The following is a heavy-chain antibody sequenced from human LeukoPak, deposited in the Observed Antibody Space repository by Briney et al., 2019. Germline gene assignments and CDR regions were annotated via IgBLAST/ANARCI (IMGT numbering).Heavy chain of an antibody. CDR2: ISSSSSYI. D-gene: IGHD1-26*01. J-gene: IGHJ6*02. CDR3: AREDGSYLQFYGMDV. CDR1: GFTFSSYS. V-gene: IGHV3-21*01. Sequence: GGSLRLSCAASGFTFSSYSMNWVRQAPGKGLEWVSSISSSSSYIYYADSVKGRFTISRDNAKNSLYLQMNSLRAEDTAVYYCAREDGSYLQFYGMDVWGQGTTVTVSS.